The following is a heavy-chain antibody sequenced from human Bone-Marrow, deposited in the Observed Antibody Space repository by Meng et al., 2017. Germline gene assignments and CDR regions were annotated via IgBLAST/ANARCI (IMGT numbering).Heavy chain of an antibody. D-gene: IGHD2-15*01. J-gene: IGHJ3*02. CDR3: AKASCSGGSCYSRSAFDI. V-gene: IGHV3-23*01. CDR2: ISGSGGST. Sequence: GESLKISWAASGFTFSSYAMSWVRQAPGKGLEWVSAISGSGGSTYYADSVKGRFTISRDNSKNTLYLQMNSLRAEDTAVYYCAKASCSGGSCYSRSAFDIWGQGTMVTVSS. CDR1: GFTFSSYA.